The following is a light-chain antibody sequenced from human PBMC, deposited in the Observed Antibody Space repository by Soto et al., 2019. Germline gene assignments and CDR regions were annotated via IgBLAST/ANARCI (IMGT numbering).Light chain of an antibody. CDR2: RNN. CDR3: AAWDDSLSGHEL. Sequence: QSVLTQPPSASGTPGQRVTISCSGSNSNIGKNCVYWYRQLPGTAPKLLIYRNNQRPSGVPDRFSGSKSGTSASLAISGLRSEDEADYYCAAWDDSLSGHELFGGGTKLTVL. CDR1: NSNIGKNC. V-gene: IGLV1-47*01. J-gene: IGLJ2*01.